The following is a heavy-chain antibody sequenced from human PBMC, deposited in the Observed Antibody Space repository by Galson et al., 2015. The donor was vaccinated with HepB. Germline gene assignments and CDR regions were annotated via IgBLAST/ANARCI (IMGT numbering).Heavy chain of an antibody. V-gene: IGHV3-9*01. Sequence: SLRLSCAASGFTFDDYAMHWVRQAPGKGLEWVSGISWNSGSIGYADSVKGRFTISRDNAKNSLYLQMNSLRAEDTALYYCATIEEQLGSFDYWGQGTLVTVSS. CDR3: ATIEEQLGSFDY. CDR2: ISWNSGSI. J-gene: IGHJ4*02. CDR1: GFTFDDYA. D-gene: IGHD6-13*01.